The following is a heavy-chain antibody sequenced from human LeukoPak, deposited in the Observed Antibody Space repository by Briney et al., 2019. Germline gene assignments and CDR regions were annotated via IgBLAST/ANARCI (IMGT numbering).Heavy chain of an antibody. D-gene: IGHD3-22*01. V-gene: IGHV3-7*01. CDR2: IKQDGSEK. CDR3: ARMSSSGYFL. J-gene: IGHJ4*02. CDR1: GFTFSNYW. Sequence: GGSLRLSCAASGFTFSNYWMSWVRQAPGKGLEWVANIKQDGSEKYYVDSMKGRFGISRDNAKNSLFLQMNSLRAEDTAVYYGARMSSSGYFLWGQGTLVTVSS.